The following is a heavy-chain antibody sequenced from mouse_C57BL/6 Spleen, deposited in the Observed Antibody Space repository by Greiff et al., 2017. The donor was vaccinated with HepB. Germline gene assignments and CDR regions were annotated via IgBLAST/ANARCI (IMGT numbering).Heavy chain of an antibody. D-gene: IGHD2-2*01. Sequence: VQLKESGPELVKPGASVKIPCKASGYTFTDYNMDWVKQSHGKSLEWIGDINPNNGGTIYNQKFKGKATLTVDKSSSTAYMELRSLTSEDTAVYYCARGPSRPHAYADYFDSWGQGTTPTVSS. J-gene: IGHJ2*01. CDR1: GYTFTDYN. CDR3: ARGPSRPHAYADYFDS. CDR2: INPNNGGT. V-gene: IGHV1-18*01.